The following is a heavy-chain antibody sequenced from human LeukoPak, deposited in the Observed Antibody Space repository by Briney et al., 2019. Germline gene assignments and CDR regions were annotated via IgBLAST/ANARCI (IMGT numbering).Heavy chain of an antibody. J-gene: IGHJ4*02. CDR2: ITDTGIYI. CDR1: GFIFSSYN. CDR3: ARVQWRPSSGWYYFDN. D-gene: IGHD6-19*01. V-gene: IGHV3-21*01. Sequence: GGSLRLSCAASGFIFSSYNMNWVRQAPGEGLEWVSSITDTGIYIYYADSVKGRFTISRDNAKNSLYLQMNSLRVEDTAIYYCARVQWRPSSGWYYFDNWGQGTLVTVSA.